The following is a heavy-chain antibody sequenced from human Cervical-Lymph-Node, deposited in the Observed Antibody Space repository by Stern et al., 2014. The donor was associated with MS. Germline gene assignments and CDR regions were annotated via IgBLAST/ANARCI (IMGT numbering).Heavy chain of an antibody. CDR2: IYHSGST. J-gene: IGHJ5*02. Sequence: DQLVESGPGLVKPSGTLSLTCAVSGGSISSSNWWSWVRQPPGKGLEWIGEIYHSGSTNYNPSPKSRVNRSVDKSKNQFSLKLSSVTAADTAVYYCASVQQQLVPWFDPWGQGTLVTVSS. CDR1: GGSISSSNW. CDR3: ASVQQQLVPWFDP. D-gene: IGHD6-13*01. V-gene: IGHV4-4*02.